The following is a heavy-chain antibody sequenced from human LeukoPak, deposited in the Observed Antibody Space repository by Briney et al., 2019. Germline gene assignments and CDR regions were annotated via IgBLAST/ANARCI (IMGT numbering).Heavy chain of an antibody. Sequence: SVKVSCKASGGTFSSYAISWVRQAPGQGLEWMGRIIPIFGTANYAQKFQGRVTITTDESTSTAYMELSSLRSEDTAVYYCARAGYSYGSLDYWGQGTLVTVSS. CDR3: ARAGYSYGSLDY. D-gene: IGHD5-18*01. CDR1: GGTFSSYA. J-gene: IGHJ4*02. V-gene: IGHV1-69*05. CDR2: IIPIFGTA.